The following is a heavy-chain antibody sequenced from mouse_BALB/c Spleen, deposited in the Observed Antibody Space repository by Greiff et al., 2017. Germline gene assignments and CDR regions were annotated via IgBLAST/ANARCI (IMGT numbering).Heavy chain of an antibody. J-gene: IGHJ2*01. CDR1: GFTFSSYA. V-gene: IGHV5-9-3*01. Sequence: EVKVVESGGGLVKPGGSLKLSCAASGFTFSSYAMSWVRQTPEKRLEWVATISSGGSYTYYPDSVKGRFTISRDNAKNTLYLQMSSLRSEDTAMYYCASLITTVVAKGYFDYWGQGTTLTVSS. D-gene: IGHD1-1*01. CDR3: ASLITTVVAKGYFDY. CDR2: ISSGGSYT.